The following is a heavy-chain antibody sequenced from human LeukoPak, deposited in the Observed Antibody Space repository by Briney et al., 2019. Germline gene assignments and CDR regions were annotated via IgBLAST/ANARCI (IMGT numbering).Heavy chain of an antibody. CDR3: ARDGSRHGSSSSCYSGYYYYGMDV. J-gene: IGHJ6*02. Sequence: GGSLRLSCAASGFTFSDYYMSWIRQAPGKGLEWVSYITSSGSTIYYADSVKGRFTISRDNAKNSLYLQMNSLRVEDTAVYYCARDGSRHGSSSSCYSGYYYYGMDVWGQGTTVTVFS. D-gene: IGHD2-2*01. V-gene: IGHV3-11*01. CDR2: ITSSGSTI. CDR1: GFTFSDYY.